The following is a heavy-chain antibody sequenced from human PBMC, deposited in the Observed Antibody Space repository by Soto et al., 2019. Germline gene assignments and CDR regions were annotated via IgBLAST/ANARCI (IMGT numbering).Heavy chain of an antibody. CDR1: GYTFNNYD. J-gene: IGHJ5*01. Sequence: RASVKVSCKASGYTFNNYDIHWVRQAPGHGLEWMGWMNPNSGNTGYAQNFRGRVIMTQNTAIGTAYMELSSLRSDDTATYYCTRAYGAETFDFWGQGTRVTVSS. V-gene: IGHV1-8*02. D-gene: IGHD3-10*01. CDR2: MNPNSGNT. CDR3: TRAYGAETFDF.